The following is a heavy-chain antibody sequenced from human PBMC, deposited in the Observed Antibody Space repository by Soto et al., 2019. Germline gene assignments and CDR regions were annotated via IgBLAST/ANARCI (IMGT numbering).Heavy chain of an antibody. CDR1: GGSISSYY. D-gene: IGHD2-2*01. J-gene: IGHJ3*02. CDR2: IYYSGST. CDR3: ARTYCSSTSCYYFRAFVI. Sequence: SETLSLTCTVSGGSISSYYWSWIRQPPGKGLEWIGYIYYSGSTNYNPSLKSRVTISVDTSKNQFSLKLSSVTAADTAVYYCARTYCSSTSCYYFRAFVIWGQGTMVTVS. V-gene: IGHV4-59*01.